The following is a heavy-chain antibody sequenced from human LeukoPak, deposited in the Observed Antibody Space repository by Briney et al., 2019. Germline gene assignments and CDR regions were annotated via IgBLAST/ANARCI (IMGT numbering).Heavy chain of an antibody. V-gene: IGHV3-21*01. CDR3: ARGYSSSPGVDY. CDR2: ISSSSSYI. Sequence: PGGSLRLSCAASGFTFSSYSMNWVRQAPGKGLEWVSSISSSSSYIYYADSVKGRFTISRDNAKNSLYLQMNSLRAEDTAVYYCARGYSSSPGVDYWGQGTLVTVSS. J-gene: IGHJ4*02. CDR1: GFTFSSYS. D-gene: IGHD6-6*01.